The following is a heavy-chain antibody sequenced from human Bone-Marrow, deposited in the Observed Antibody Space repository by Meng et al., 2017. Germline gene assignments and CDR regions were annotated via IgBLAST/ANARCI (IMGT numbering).Heavy chain of an antibody. D-gene: IGHD4-17*01. J-gene: IGHJ2*01. CDR2: INHSGST. CDR3: ARGRVTTVTTPNWYFDL. CDR1: GRSFSGYY. V-gene: IGHV4-34*01. Sequence: QAQRQQWGAGLLKPSETLSLPRAFYGRSFSGYYWSWIRQPPGKGLEWIGEINHSGSTNYHPSLKSRVTISVDTSKNQFSLKLSSVTAADTAVYYCARGRVTTVTTPNWYFDLWGRGTLVTVSS.